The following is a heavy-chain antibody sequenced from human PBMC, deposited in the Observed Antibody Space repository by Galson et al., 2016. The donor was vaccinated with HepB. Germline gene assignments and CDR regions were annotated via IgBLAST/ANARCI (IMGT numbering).Heavy chain of an antibody. D-gene: IGHD3-16*01. Sequence: SLRLSCAASGFSFSCYAMSWVRQAPGKGLEWVSAISGSGGSTYYADSVKGQFTISRDNSKNMLYLQVNSLRAEDTAVYYCVRPAGLGPYYDYAMDVWGQGTTVTVSS. CDR3: VRPAGLGPYYDYAMDV. CDR2: ISGSGGST. CDR1: GFSFSCYA. J-gene: IGHJ6*02. V-gene: IGHV3-23*01.